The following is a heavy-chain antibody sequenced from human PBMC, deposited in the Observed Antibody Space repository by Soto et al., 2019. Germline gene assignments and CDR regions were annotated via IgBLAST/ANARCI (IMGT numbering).Heavy chain of an antibody. CDR2: IHHSGST. V-gene: IGHV4-28*07. J-gene: IGHJ4*02. CDR3: ASKPNSLYYFDY. D-gene: IGHD5-18*01. CDR1: GYSINSDNW. Sequence: QVQLQESGPGLVKPSDTLSLSCAVSGYSINSDNWWGWIRQPPGKGLEWIGYIHHSGSTYYNPSLKSRVTMSVDTSKKQFSLTLSSVTAVDTAVYYCASKPNSLYYFDYWGQGTLVTVSS.